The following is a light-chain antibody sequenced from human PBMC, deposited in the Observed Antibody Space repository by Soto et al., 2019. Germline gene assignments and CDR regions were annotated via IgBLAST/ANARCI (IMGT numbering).Light chain of an antibody. CDR1: QSVSNK. Sequence: EIVMTQSPATLSVSPGERATVSCRASQSVSNKLAWYQQKPGQAPRLLIYGASSRATGIPDRFSGSGSGTDFTLTISRLEPEDFAVYYCQQYGSSPQTFGQGTKVDIK. V-gene: IGKV3-20*01. CDR3: QQYGSSPQT. CDR2: GAS. J-gene: IGKJ1*01.